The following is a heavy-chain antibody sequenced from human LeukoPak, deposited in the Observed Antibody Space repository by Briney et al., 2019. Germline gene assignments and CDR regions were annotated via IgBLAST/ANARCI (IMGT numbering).Heavy chain of an antibody. J-gene: IGHJ4*02. D-gene: IGHD3-10*01. V-gene: IGHV4-34*01. Sequence: SETLSLTCAVYGGSFSDYYWTWIRQPPGKGLEWIGEINHSGSTNYNPSLKSRVTISVDTSKNQFSLKLSSVTAADTAVYYCARERGSADYWGQGTLVTVSS. CDR2: INHSGST. CDR3: ARERGSADY. CDR1: GGSFSDYY.